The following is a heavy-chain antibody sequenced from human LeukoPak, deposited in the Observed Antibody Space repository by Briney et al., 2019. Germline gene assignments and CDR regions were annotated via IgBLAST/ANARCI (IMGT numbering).Heavy chain of an antibody. V-gene: IGHV4-39*07. J-gene: IGHJ6*03. CDR3: ARLSVTMVRGVIIPRYYYYYMDV. Sequence: SETLSLTCTVSGGSISSSSYYWSWIRQPPGKGLEWIGEINHSGSTNYNPSLKSRVTISVDTSKNQFSLKLSSVTAADTAVYYCARLSVTMVRGVIIPRYYYYYMDVWGKGTTVTVSS. D-gene: IGHD3-10*01. CDR1: GGSISSSSYY. CDR2: INHSGST.